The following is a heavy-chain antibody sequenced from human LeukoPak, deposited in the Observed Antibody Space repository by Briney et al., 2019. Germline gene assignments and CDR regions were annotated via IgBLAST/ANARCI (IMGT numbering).Heavy chain of an antibody. D-gene: IGHD2-21*01. CDR1: GGSISSYY. Sequence: SETLSLTCTVSGGSISSYYWSWIRLPPGKGLEWIGYIYYSGSTNYNPSLKSRVTISVDTSKNQFSLKLSSVTAADTAVYYCARELARDNWFDPWGQGTLVTVSS. CDR3: ARELARDNWFDP. J-gene: IGHJ5*02. V-gene: IGHV4-59*01. CDR2: IYYSGST.